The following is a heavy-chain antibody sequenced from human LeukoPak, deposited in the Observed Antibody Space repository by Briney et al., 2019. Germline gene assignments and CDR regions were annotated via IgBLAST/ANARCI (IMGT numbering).Heavy chain of an antibody. V-gene: IGHV3-7*03. CDR3: ARGQFSSSVWYKRGGEDAFDI. Sequence: GGSLRLSCAASGFTFSSYWMSWVRQAPGKGLEWVANIKQDGSEKYYVDSVKGRFTISRDNAKNSLYLQMNSLRAEDTAVYYCARGQFSSSVWYKRGGEDAFDIWGQGTRVTVSS. CDR1: GFTFSSYW. D-gene: IGHD6-19*01. J-gene: IGHJ3*02. CDR2: IKQDGSEK.